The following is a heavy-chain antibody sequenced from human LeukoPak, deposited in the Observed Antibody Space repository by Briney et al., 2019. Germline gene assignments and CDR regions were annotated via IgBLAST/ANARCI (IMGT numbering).Heavy chain of an antibody. D-gene: IGHD6-13*01. V-gene: IGHV4-59*01. J-gene: IGHJ6*03. CDR1: GGSISSYY. CDR3: ASYSSSWYYFMDV. Sequence: SETLSLTCTVSGGSISSYYWSWIRQPPGKGLEWIGYIYYSGSTNYNPSLKSRVTISVDTSKNQFSLKLSSVTAADTAVYFCASYSSSWYYFMDVWGKGTTVTVSS. CDR2: IYYSGST.